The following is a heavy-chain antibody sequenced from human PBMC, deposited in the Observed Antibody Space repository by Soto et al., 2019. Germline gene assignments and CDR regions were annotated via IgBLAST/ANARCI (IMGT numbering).Heavy chain of an antibody. CDR2: FYWDDDK. D-gene: IGHD4-17*01. V-gene: IGHV2-5*02. J-gene: IGHJ6*03. Sequence: QITLKESGPTLVKPTQTLARTCTFSGFSLSTTGVAVGWIRQPPGKALEWLALFYWDDDKRYSPSLKSRLTILKDTSKNQVVLIVTNMDPVDTATYYCAHTTWLSTVTRGVHYYYMGVLGKGTTVTGSS. CDR3: AHTTWLSTVTRGVHYYYMGV. CDR1: GFSLSTTGVA.